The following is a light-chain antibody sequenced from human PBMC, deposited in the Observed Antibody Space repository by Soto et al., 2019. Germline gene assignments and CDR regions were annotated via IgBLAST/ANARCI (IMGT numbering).Light chain of an antibody. CDR2: SNN. Sequence: QSALTQPASVSGSPGQSITISCTGTSSDVGGYNYVSWYQQHPGTAPKLLIYSNNQRPSGVPDRFSGSKSGTSASLAISGLRSEDEADYYCAAWDDSLSGGVFGGGTKLTVL. CDR1: SSDVGGYNY. V-gene: IGLV1-47*02. CDR3: AAWDDSLSGGV. J-gene: IGLJ3*02.